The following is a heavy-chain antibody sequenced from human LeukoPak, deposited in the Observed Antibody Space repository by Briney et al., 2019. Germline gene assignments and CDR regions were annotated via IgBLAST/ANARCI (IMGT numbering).Heavy chain of an antibody. CDR1: GYTFTSSG. CDR3: ARDDYGDYGGFDY. V-gene: IGHV1-3*01. CDR2: INAANGNT. Sequence: WASVTVSCTASGYTFTSSGMYWVRQAPGQRLEWMGWINAANGNTKYSQRFQGRVTITRDTSASTAYMELSSLRSEDTAVYYCARDDYGDYGGFDYWGQGTLVTVSS. D-gene: IGHD4-17*01. J-gene: IGHJ4*02.